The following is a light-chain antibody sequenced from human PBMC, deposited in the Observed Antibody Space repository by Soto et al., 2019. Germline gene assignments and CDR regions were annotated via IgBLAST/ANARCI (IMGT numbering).Light chain of an antibody. Sequence: QSVLTQPASVSGSPEQSITISCTGTSSDVGAYNLVSWYQQHPGKAPRLIIYEGTKRPSGISHRFSGSKSDNTASLTISGLRAEDEAHYHFCSYAGSRTFVFGGGTKVTVL. CDR1: SSDVGAYNL. CDR2: EGT. CDR3: CSYAGSRTFV. V-gene: IGLV2-23*01. J-gene: IGLJ3*02.